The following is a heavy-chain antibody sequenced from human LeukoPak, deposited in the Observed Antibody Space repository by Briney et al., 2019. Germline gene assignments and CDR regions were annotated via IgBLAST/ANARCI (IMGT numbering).Heavy chain of an antibody. D-gene: IGHD1-7*01. J-gene: IGHJ3*02. CDR1: GFTFSNSG. V-gene: IGHV3-33*01. Sequence: GGSLRLSCAASGFTFSNSGMHWVRRAPGKGLEWVAVIWYDGSNEKYADSVKGRFTISGDNSKNTLFLQMNSLRAEDTAVYYCARDRTRGNDAFDMWGQGTKVTVSS. CDR2: IWYDGSNE. CDR3: ARDRTRGNDAFDM.